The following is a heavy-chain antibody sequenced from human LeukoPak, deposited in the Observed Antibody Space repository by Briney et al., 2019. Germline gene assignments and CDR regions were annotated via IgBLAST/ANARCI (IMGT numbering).Heavy chain of an antibody. CDR3: ARAHFFGVVMGHFYFDY. V-gene: IGHV4-59*12. CDR1: GGSISSYY. CDR2: IYYSGST. Sequence: SETLSLTCTVSGGSISSYYWSWIRQPPGKGLEWIGYIYYSGSTYYNPSLKSRVTISVDTSKNQFSLKLSSVTAADTAVYYCARAHFFGVVMGHFYFDYWGQGTLVTVSS. J-gene: IGHJ4*02. D-gene: IGHD3-3*01.